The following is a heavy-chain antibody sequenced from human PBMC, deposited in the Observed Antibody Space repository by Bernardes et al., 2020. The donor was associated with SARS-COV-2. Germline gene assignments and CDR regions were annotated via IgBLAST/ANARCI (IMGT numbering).Heavy chain of an antibody. CDR3: ARGGAVTKFVVSETNWFDP. V-gene: IGHV3-21*01. J-gene: IGHJ5*02. Sequence: GGSLRVSCAASGFTFSSYAMNWLRQAPGKGLEWVSSISSSSSYIFYADSVKGRFTISRDNAKNSVYLQMNSLRGDDTAVYYCARGGAVTKFVVSETNWFDPWGQGALVTVSS. D-gene: IGHD3-9*01. CDR2: ISSSSSYI. CDR1: GFTFSSYA.